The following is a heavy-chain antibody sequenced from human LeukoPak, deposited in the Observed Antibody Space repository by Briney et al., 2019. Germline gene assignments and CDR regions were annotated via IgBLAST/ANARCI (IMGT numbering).Heavy chain of an antibody. CDR2: IYPGDSDT. D-gene: IGHD1-26*01. Sequence: GESLKISCKGSGYSFISYWVAWVRQMPGKGLEWMGIIYPGDSDTRYSPSFQGQVTISADKSISTAYLQWSSLKASDTAMYYCARQSDGGGSYPDYWGQGTLVTVSS. CDR3: ARQSDGGGSYPDY. V-gene: IGHV5-51*01. CDR1: GYSFISYW. J-gene: IGHJ4*02.